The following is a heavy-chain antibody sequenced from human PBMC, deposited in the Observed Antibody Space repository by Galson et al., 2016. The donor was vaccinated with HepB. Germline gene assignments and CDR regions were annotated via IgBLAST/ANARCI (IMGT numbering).Heavy chain of an antibody. J-gene: IGHJ4*02. V-gene: IGHV1-18*01. CDR3: ARHYSSTWPAGLIFDS. D-gene: IGHD6-6*01. CDR1: GYTFTSYA. Sequence: SVKVSCKASGYTFTSYAISWVRQAPGQALECLGWIDTSNGNTNYAQKFQDRVTLTTETSTSTTYMEPRGLISDDTAVYYCARHYSSTWPAGLIFDSWGPGTRVTVSS. CDR2: IDTSNGNT.